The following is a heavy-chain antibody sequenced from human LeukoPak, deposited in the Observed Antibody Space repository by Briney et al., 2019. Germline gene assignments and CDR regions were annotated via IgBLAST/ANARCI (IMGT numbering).Heavy chain of an antibody. V-gene: IGHV3-23*01. J-gene: IGHJ5*02. D-gene: IGHD1-26*01. CDR3: ARNRVGLYLKWFDP. CDR2: ISGSGTST. CDR1: GFTFSTYA. Sequence: GGSLRLSCEASGFTFSTYAMSWVRQAPGKGLEWVSGISGSGTSTYYADSVKGRFTISRDNSKNTLYLQLKSLRAEDTAVYYCARNRVGLYLKWFDPWGQGTLVTVSS.